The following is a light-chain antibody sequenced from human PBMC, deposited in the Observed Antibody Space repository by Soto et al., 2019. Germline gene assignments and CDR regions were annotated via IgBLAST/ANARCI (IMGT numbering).Light chain of an antibody. J-gene: IGKJ3*01. CDR3: MQTLQPPLFT. V-gene: IGKV2-28*01. Sequence: DIVMTQSPLSLPVTPGEPASISCRSSQSLLHSNGYNYLDWYLQKPGQSPQLLIFLSFNRASGVPDRFSGSGSGTDFTLKISRVESDDVGVYSWMQTLQPPLFTFGPGTKVDIK. CDR1: QSLLHSNGYNY. CDR2: LSF.